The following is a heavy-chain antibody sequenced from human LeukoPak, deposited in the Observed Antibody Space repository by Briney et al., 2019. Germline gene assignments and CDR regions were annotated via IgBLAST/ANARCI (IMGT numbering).Heavy chain of an antibody. Sequence: ASVKVPCKASGYTFTGYDIHWVRQAPGQGLEWMGWINANNGDTNYAQKFQGRVNMTRDTSISTAYIDLSRLTSDDTAVYYCAKGLSTGWFDPWGQGTLVTVSS. CDR2: INANNGDT. V-gene: IGHV1-2*02. J-gene: IGHJ5*02. D-gene: IGHD2-2*01. CDR3: AKGLSTGWFDP. CDR1: GYTFTGYD.